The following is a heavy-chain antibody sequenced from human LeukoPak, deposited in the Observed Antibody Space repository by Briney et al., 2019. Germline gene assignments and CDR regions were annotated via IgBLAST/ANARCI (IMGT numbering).Heavy chain of an antibody. J-gene: IGHJ4*02. Sequence: ASVKVSCKASGYTFTSYGISWVRQAPGQGLEWMGWISAYNGNTNYAQKLQGRVTMTTDTSTSTAYMELRSLRSDDTAVYYCARDESGTGEVRPLDYWGQGTLVIVSS. D-gene: IGHD1-1*01. CDR2: ISAYNGNT. V-gene: IGHV1-18*01. CDR3: ARDESGTGEVRPLDY. CDR1: GYTFTSYG.